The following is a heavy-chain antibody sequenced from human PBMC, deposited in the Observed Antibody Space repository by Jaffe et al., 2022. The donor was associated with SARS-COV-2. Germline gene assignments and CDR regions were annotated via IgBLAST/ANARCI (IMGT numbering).Heavy chain of an antibody. J-gene: IGHJ4*02. CDR2: ISSSGTTI. CDR3: ARDGSSGSSWYYDY. V-gene: IGHV3-48*02. CDR1: GFTLSSYG. Sequence: EVQLVESGGGLVQPGGSLRLSCAASGFTLSSYGVNWVRQAPGRGLEWVTYISSSGTTIYYADSVKGRFTISRDNAKNSLYLQMNSVRDEDTAVYYCARDGSSGSSWYYDYWGQGTLVTVSS. D-gene: IGHD2-15*01.